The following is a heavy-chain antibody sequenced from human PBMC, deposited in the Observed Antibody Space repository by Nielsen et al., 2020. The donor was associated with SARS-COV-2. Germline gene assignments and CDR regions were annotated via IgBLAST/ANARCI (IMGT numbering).Heavy chain of an antibody. CDR2: INQEGSEK. CDR3: ARRQQLTDFDY. Sequence: GGSLRLSCAGSGFTFSSFWMSWVRQASGKGLEWVAKINQEGSEKYYVDSVKGRFTISRDNAKNSLYLQMNSLRVEDTAVYYCARRQQLTDFDYWGQGTLVTVSS. J-gene: IGHJ4*02. V-gene: IGHV3-7*01. D-gene: IGHD6-13*01. CDR1: GFTFSSFW.